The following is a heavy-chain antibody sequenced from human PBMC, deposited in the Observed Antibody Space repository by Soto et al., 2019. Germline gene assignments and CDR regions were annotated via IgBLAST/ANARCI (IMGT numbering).Heavy chain of an antibody. CDR3: AKDRGGEKDHSDGMDV. CDR2: VNWNSDII. D-gene: IGHD7-27*01. Sequence: EVQLVESGGGLVQPGRSLRVSCAASGFAFDEYGMHWVRQAPGQCLEWVSGVNWNSDIIGYSHSVKVRFTISRDNAKNSLDLQMNSLRAADTALYYCAKDRGGEKDHSDGMDVWGLGTMVTVSS. CDR1: GFAFDEYG. V-gene: IGHV3-9*01. J-gene: IGHJ6*02.